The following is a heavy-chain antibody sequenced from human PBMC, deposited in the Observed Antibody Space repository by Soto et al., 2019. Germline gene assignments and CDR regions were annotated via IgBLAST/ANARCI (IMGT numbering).Heavy chain of an antibody. J-gene: IGHJ4*02. V-gene: IGHV3-21*01. D-gene: IGHD3-10*01. CDR1: GFTFSSYS. Sequence: GGSLRLSCAASGFTFSSYSMNWVRQAPGKGLEWVSSISSSSSYIYYADSVKGRFTISRDNAKNSLYLQMNSLRAEDTAVYYCATPPTMVRGVIYTIWGQGTLVTVSS. CDR2: ISSSSSYI. CDR3: ATPPTMVRGVIYTI.